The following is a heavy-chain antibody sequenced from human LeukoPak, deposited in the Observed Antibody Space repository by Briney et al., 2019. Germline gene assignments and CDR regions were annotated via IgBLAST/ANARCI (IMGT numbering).Heavy chain of an antibody. CDR1: GVSISIYY. V-gene: IGHV4-59*01. CDR2: IYHSGSF. CDR3: ARDRELGF. D-gene: IGHD3-10*01. J-gene: IGHJ4*02. Sequence: PSETLSLTCTVSGVSISIYYWSWIRQPPGKGLEWIGYIYHSGSFNYNPSLKSRVTISADTSENQFSLRLSSVTAADTAVYYCARDRELGFWGQGALVTVSS.